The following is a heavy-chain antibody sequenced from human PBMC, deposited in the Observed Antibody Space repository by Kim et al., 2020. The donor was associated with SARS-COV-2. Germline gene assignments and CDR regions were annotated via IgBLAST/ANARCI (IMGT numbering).Heavy chain of an antibody. D-gene: IGHD6-19*01. CDR3: ARQKSSGWHYFDY. V-gene: IGHV4-39*01. J-gene: IGHJ4*02. Sequence: YNPSLKSRVTIAVATSKNQFSLKLSSVTAADTAVYYCARQKSSGWHYFDYWGQGTLVTVSS.